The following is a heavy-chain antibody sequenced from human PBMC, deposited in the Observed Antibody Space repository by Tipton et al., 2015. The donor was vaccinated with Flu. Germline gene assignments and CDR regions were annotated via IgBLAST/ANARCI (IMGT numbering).Heavy chain of an antibody. CDR3: AKVIPEIVAGLDS. V-gene: IGHV3-23*01. D-gene: IGHD5-12*01. J-gene: IGHJ4*02. CDR1: GFTFNRYA. CDR2: ISNSGRST. Sequence: SLRLSCAASGFTFNRYAMSWVRQAPGKGLEWVSTISNSGRSTYYADSVKGRFTISRDYSKLYLQMNGLRAEDTAINYCAKVIPEIVAGLDSWGQGTLVTVSS.